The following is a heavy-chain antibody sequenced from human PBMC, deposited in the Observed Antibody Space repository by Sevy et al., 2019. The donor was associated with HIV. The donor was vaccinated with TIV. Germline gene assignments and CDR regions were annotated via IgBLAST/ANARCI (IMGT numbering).Heavy chain of an antibody. CDR3: ARSCSGGSCYLFDY. D-gene: IGHD2-15*01. CDR1: GFTFSSYW. V-gene: IGHV3-74*01. J-gene: IGHJ4*02. CDR2: INSDGSST. Sequence: GGSLRLSCAASGFTFSSYWMHWVRQAPGKGLVWVSRINSDGSSTSYADSVKGRFTISRDNAKNTRYLQMNSLRAEDTAVYYCARSCSGGSCYLFDYWGQGTLVTVSS.